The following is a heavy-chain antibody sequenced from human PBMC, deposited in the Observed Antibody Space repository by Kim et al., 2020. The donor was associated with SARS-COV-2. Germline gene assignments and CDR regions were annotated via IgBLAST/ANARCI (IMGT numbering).Heavy chain of an antibody. D-gene: IGHD3-22*01. CDR2: ISAYNVNT. Sequence: ASVKVSCKASGYTFTSYGISWVRQAPGQGLEWMGWISAYNVNTNYAQKLQGRVTMTTDTSTSTAYMELRSLRSDDTAVYYGARDLDSSGYYLVSYFDYWGQGTLVTVSS. CDR1: GYTFTSYG. CDR3: ARDLDSSGYYLVSYFDY. J-gene: IGHJ4*02. V-gene: IGHV1-18*01.